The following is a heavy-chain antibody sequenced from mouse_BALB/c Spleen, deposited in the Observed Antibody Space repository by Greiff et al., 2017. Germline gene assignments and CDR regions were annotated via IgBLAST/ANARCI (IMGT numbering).Heavy chain of an antibody. J-gene: IGHJ2*01. D-gene: IGHD1-1*01. CDR2: IRNKANGYTT. CDR3: ARDADYGKYFDY. Sequence: EVQRVESGGGLVQPGGSLRLSCATSGFTFTDYYMSWVRQPPGKALEWLGFIRNKANGYTTEYSASVKGRFTISRDNSQSILYLQMNTLRAEDSATYYCARDADYGKYFDYWGQGTTLTVSS. V-gene: IGHV7-3*02. CDR1: GFTFTDYY.